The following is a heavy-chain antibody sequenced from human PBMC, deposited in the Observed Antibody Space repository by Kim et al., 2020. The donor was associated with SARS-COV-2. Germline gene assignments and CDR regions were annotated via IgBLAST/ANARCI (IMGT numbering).Heavy chain of an antibody. CDR3: ARGFDY. CDR2: SGGSSI. Sequence: SGGSSINTADAARGRFTIPRDNAKNTLYLQMNSLRAEDTAVYYCARGFDYWGQGTLVTVSS. V-gene: IGHV3-74*01. J-gene: IGHJ4*02.